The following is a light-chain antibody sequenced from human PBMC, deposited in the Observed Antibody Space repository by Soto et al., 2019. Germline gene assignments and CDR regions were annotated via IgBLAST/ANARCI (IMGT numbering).Light chain of an antibody. CDR2: GVS. CDR3: SLGTTTSWV. J-gene: IGLJ1*01. CDR1: SSDIGRYNY. V-gene: IGLV2-14*01. Sequence: QSALTQPASVSVSPGHSITISCTGTSSDIGRYNYVSWYQHHPGKAPQVMIYGVSNRPSGVSYRFSGSKSGNTASLTISGLQAEDEAEYYCSLGTTTSWVFGTGTKVTVL.